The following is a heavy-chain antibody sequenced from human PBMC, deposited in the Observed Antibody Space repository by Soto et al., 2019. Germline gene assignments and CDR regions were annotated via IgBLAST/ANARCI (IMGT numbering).Heavy chain of an antibody. V-gene: IGHV5-51*01. D-gene: IGHD6-13*01. CDR2: IYPGDHET. CDR1: GYTFSNFW. CDR3: ARSPRSSPYFDF. Sequence: LKISCQCSGYTFSNFWIGWVRQLPGQGLEWMGIIYPGDHETRYSPSFLGKVTISAETSINTAYLQWSSLEASDSAFYFCARSPRSSPYFDFWGQGALVTVSS. J-gene: IGHJ4*02.